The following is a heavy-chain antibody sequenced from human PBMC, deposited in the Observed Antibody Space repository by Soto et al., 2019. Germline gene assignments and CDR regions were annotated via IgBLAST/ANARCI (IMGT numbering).Heavy chain of an antibody. CDR2: IDHSGST. Sequence: QVQLQESGPGLVKPSGTLSLTCAVSGGSISSSNWWSWVRQPPGKGLEWIGEIDHSGSTNYNPSLKSRVSISVDKSKNQFSLKLRSVTAADTAVYYCAGSNGKSLSGSYPIPFDHWGQGTLVTISS. CDR1: GGSISSSNW. J-gene: IGHJ4*02. D-gene: IGHD1-26*01. V-gene: IGHV4-4*02. CDR3: AGSNGKSLSGSYPIPFDH.